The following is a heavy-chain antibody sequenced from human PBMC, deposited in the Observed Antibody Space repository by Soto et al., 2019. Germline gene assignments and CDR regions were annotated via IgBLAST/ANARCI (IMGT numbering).Heavy chain of an antibody. V-gene: IGHV4-31*03. D-gene: IGHD2-21*02. CDR3: ARVNEGGNSYGMDV. J-gene: IGHJ6*02. Sequence: QVQLQESGPGLVKPSQTLSLTCTVSGGSISSGGYYWSWIRQHPGKGLEWIGYIYYSGSTYYNPSLKSRVTISVDTSKNQFSLKLSSVTAVETAVYYCARVNEGGNSYGMDVWGQGTTVTVSS. CDR2: IYYSGST. CDR1: GGSISSGGYY.